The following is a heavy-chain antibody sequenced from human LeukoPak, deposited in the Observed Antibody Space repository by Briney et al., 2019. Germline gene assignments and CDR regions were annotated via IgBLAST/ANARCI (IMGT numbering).Heavy chain of an antibody. J-gene: IGHJ4*02. CDR3: ARDIGDYVFDY. CDR1: GFTFSSYG. D-gene: IGHD4-17*01. CDR2: ISSSSSYI. Sequence: GGSLRLSCAASGFTFSSYGMHWVRQAPGKGLEWVSSISSSSSYIYYADSVKGRFTISRDNAKNSLYLQMNSLRAEDTAVYYCARDIGDYVFDYWGQGTLVTVSS. V-gene: IGHV3-21*01.